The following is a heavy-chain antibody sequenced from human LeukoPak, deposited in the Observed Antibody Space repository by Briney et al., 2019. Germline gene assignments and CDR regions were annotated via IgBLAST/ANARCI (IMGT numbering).Heavy chain of an antibody. V-gene: IGHV4-34*01. CDR2: INHSGST. J-gene: IGHJ4*02. CDR1: GGSFRGYY. D-gene: IGHD2-21*02. CDR3: AREGGYCGGDCYTPHFDY. Sequence: SETLSLTCAVYGGSFRGYYWSWIRQPPGKGLEWIGEINHSGSTNYNPSLKSRVTISVDTSKNQFSLKLSSVTAADTAVYYCAREGGYCGGDCYTPHFDYWGQGTLVTVSS.